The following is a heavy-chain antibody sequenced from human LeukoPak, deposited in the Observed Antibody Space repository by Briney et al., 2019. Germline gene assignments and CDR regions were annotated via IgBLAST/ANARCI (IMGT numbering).Heavy chain of an antibody. CDR1: GFTFSNAW. J-gene: IGHJ4*02. Sequence: GGSLRLSCAASGFTFSNAWMSWVRQAPGKGLEWVGRIKSKTDGRTTDYAAPVKGRFTISRDDSKNTLYLQMNSLKTEDTAVYYCTTDRYCSGGSCYSGYYFDYWGQGTPVTVSS. V-gene: IGHV3-15*01. CDR3: TTDRYCSGGSCYSGYYFDY. CDR2: IKSKTDGRTT. D-gene: IGHD2-15*01.